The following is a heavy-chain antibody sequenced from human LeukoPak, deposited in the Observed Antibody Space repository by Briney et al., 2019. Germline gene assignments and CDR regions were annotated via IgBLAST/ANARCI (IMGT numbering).Heavy chain of an antibody. D-gene: IGHD3-10*01. Sequence: PSETLSLTCAASGASISSNSYYWGWIRQPPGKGLECIVSIYYSGSTYYNPSLKSRVTISVDTSKNQFSLKLSSVTAADTAVYYCARTRYYYNSRSYGAPYYFDYWGQGTLVTVSS. J-gene: IGHJ4*02. CDR3: ARTRYYYNSRSYGAPYYFDY. CDR2: IYYSGST. CDR1: GASISSNSYY. V-gene: IGHV4-39*01.